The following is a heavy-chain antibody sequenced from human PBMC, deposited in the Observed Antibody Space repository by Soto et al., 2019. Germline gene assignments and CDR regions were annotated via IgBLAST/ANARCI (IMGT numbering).Heavy chain of an antibody. CDR1: GGTFNNYA. V-gene: IGHV1-69*06. D-gene: IGHD1-26*01. J-gene: IGHJ4*02. Sequence: QVQLVQSGAEVKKPGSSVNVSCKTSGGTFNNYAISWVRQAPGQGLEWMGGIIPLFGTTHYAQKFQGRVTITADKSTRTAYMELSSLRSDDTAVYYCARLIGEGYSGTYGLDYWGQGTLVTVSS. CDR3: ARLIGEGYSGTYGLDY. CDR2: IIPLFGTT.